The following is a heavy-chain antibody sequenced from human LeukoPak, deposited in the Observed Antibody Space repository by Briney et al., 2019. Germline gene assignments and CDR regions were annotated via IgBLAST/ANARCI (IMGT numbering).Heavy chain of an antibody. CDR2: IKSKTDGGTT. CDR1: GFTFSNAW. Sequence: GGSLRLSCAASGFTFSNAWMSWVRQAPGKGLEWVGRIKSKTDGGTTDYAAPVKGRFTISRDATKNTLYLQMNSLKTEHTAVYYCTTDLAVTRNYWGQGTLVTVSS. J-gene: IGHJ4*02. V-gene: IGHV3-15*01. D-gene: IGHD4-17*01. CDR3: TTDLAVTRNY.